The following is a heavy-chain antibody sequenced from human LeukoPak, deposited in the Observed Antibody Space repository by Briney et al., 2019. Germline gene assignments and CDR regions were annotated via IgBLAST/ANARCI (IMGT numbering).Heavy chain of an antibody. J-gene: IGHJ4*02. CDR3: AREAIVVVPAVMGSYFDY. CDR1: GGSISSYY. D-gene: IGHD2-2*01. CDR2: IYYSGST. V-gene: IGHV4-59*01. Sequence: SETLSLTCTVSGGSISSYYWSWIRQPPGKGLEWIGYIYYSGSTNYNPSLKSRVTISVDTSKNQFSLKLSSVTAADTAVYYCAREAIVVVPAVMGSYFDYWGQGTLVTVSS.